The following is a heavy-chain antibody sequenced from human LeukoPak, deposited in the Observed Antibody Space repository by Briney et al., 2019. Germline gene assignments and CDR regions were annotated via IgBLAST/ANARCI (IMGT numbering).Heavy chain of an antibody. CDR3: ATTVTTYNWFDP. Sequence: GASVKVSSKASGYTFTSYYMHWVRQAPGQGLEWMGIINPSGGSTSYAQKFQGRVTMTRDTSTSTVYMELSSLRSEDTAVYYCATTVTTYNWFDPWGQGTLVTVSS. J-gene: IGHJ5*02. CDR2: INPSGGST. D-gene: IGHD4-11*01. V-gene: IGHV1-46*01. CDR1: GYTFTSYY.